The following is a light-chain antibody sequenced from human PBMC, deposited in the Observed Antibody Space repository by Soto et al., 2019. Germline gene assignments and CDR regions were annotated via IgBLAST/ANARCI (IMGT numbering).Light chain of an antibody. J-gene: IGKJ1*01. CDR2: GAA. V-gene: IGKV3-20*01. CDR1: QTIRSND. Sequence: ETVLTQSPGTVSLSPGERATLSCRASQTIRSNDLAWYRQTPGQAPRLLIYGAANRATGIADRFSGSGSGTAFSLTISSLEPEDFELYDGQQYGSAPWKFGQGTKVEIK. CDR3: QQYGSAPWK.